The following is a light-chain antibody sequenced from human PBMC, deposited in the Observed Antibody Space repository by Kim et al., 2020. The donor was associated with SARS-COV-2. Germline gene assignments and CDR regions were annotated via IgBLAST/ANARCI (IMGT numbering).Light chain of an antibody. CDR3: QQYGSSPPT. V-gene: IGKV3-20*01. J-gene: IGKJ1*01. Sequence: SPGERPTHSCRASQSGSSSYLAWHQQKPGQAPRLLIYGASSRATGIPDRFSGSGSGTDFTLTISRLEPEDFAVYYCQQYGSSPPTFGQGTKVDIK. CDR1: QSGSSSY. CDR2: GAS.